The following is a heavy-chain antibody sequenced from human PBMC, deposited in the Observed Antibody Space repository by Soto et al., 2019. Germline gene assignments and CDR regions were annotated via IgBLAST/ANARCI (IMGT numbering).Heavy chain of an antibody. CDR3: ARVVVVAAGDWFDP. V-gene: IGHV4-59*08. J-gene: IGHJ5*02. Sequence: QVQLQESGPGLVKPSETLSLTCTVSGGSISSYYWSWIRQPPGKGLEWIGYIYYSGSTNYNPSLKSRVTISVDTSKNQFSLKLSSVTAADTAVYYCARVVVVAAGDWFDPWGQGTLVTVSS. D-gene: IGHD2-15*01. CDR2: IYYSGST. CDR1: GGSISSYY.